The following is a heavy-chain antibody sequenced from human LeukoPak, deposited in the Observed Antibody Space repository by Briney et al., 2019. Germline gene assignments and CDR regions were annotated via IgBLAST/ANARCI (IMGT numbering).Heavy chain of an antibody. Sequence: GGSLRLSCAASGFTFRTYTMNWVRQAPGRGLEWASVIGGGGDWAYYADSVKGRFTISRDNSKNTLYLQMNSLRAEDTAVYYCAKDKGWGYSTYDYYGMDVWGQGTTVTVSS. J-gene: IGHJ6*02. CDR3: AKDKGWGYSTYDYYGMDV. V-gene: IGHV3-23*01. CDR2: IGGGGDWA. CDR1: GFTFRTYT. D-gene: IGHD1-26*01.